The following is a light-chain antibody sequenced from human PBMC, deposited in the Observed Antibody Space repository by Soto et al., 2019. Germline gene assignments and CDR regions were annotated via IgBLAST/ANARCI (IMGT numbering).Light chain of an antibody. J-gene: IGKJ1*01. Sequence: EIVMTQSPATLSVSPGERATLSCRASQSVSSNLAWYQQKPGQGPRLLIYGASTRATGIPARFSGSGSGTELTLTINSLQSEDFAFYYYQQYNNWPPVTFGQGTKVEIK. CDR3: QQYNNWPPVT. CDR1: QSVSSN. V-gene: IGKV3-15*01. CDR2: GAS.